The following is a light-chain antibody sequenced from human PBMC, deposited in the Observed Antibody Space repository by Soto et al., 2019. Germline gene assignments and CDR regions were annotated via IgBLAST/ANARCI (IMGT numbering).Light chain of an antibody. V-gene: IGKV2-28*01. CDR3: MQSLESVT. CDR1: QSLLNSHGYNY. CDR2: LGS. Sequence: EIVLTQSPLSLPVTPGEPASISCRASQSLLNSHGYNYLDWYLQKPGQSPQLLIFLGSNRASGVPDRFSGSGSGTDFTLKISRVEADDVRVYYCMQSLESVTFGGGTKVEIK. J-gene: IGKJ4*01.